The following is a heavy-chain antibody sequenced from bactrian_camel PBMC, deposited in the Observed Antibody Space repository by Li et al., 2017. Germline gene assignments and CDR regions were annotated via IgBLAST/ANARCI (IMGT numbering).Heavy chain of an antibody. D-gene: IGHD1*01. J-gene: IGHJ4*01. V-gene: IGHV3S6*01. CDR1: GFTFSTYV. CDR2: IDSGGTAT. Sequence: HVQLVESGGGLVQPGGSLRLSCAASGFTFSTYVMNWVRQGPGRGLEWVSGIDSGGTATYYANPVKGRIAISRDNAKNTLYLQLNSLRADDSAMYYCAIGLFADFGLGLGTQVTVS.